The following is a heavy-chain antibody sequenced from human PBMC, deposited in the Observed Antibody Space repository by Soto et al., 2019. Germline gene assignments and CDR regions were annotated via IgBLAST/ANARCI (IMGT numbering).Heavy chain of an antibody. J-gene: IGHJ4*02. Sequence: VGSLRLSCEASGFTFSNFWMSWVRQAPGKGLEWVANIKQGGSEKKYVDSVKGRFIISRDNAKNSLSLQMNSLRAEDTAVYYCATNTVTKVDDYWGQGARVTVSS. CDR3: ATNTVTKVDDY. CDR1: GFTFSNFW. D-gene: IGHD4-17*01. V-gene: IGHV3-7*03. CDR2: IKQGGSEK.